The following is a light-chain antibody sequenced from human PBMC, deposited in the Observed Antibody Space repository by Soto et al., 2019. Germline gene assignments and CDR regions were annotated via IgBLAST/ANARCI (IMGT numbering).Light chain of an antibody. V-gene: IGLV2-14*01. CDR1: SSDVGAYSY. J-gene: IGLJ2*01. CDR3: SSYTTNTIVV. Sequence: QSALTQPASVSGSPGQSITISCTGTSSDVGAYSYVSWYQQHPGKAPKLMIYDVSNRPSGISNRFSGSKSGNTASLTISGLQAEDEADYYCSSYTTNTIVVFGGGTKVPS. CDR2: DVS.